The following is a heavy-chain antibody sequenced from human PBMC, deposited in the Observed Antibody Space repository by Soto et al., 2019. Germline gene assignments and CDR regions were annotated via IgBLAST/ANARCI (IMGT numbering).Heavy chain of an antibody. CDR2: IYYSGST. D-gene: IGHD3-16*01. V-gene: IGHV4-59*01. J-gene: IGHJ4*02. CDR3: ARDQFESPFDY. Sequence: PSETLSLTCTVSGGSISSYYWSWIRQPPGKGLEWIGYIYYSGSTNYNPSLKSRVTISVDTSKNQFSLKLSSVTAADTAVYYCARDQFESPFDYWGQGTLVTVSS. CDR1: GGSISSYY.